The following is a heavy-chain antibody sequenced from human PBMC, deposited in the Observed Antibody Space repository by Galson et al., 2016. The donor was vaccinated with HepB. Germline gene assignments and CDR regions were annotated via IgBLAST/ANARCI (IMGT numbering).Heavy chain of an antibody. V-gene: IGHV3-15*01. D-gene: IGHD6-19*01. CDR3: AKDSHSSGWNY. CDR1: GFSFTNAW. J-gene: IGHJ4*02. Sequence: SLRLSCAASGFSFTNAWMFWVRQAPGKGLEWVGRIKSRTDGGTTEYGAPVKGRFTISRDDSKNTQYLQMNSLRAEDTAVYYCAKDSHSSGWNYWGQGTLVTVSS. CDR2: IKSRTDGGTT.